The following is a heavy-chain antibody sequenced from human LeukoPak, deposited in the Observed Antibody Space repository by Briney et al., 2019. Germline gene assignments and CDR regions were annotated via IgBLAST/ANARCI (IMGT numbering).Heavy chain of an antibody. J-gene: IGHJ4*02. V-gene: IGHV3-30*02. D-gene: IGHD3-9*01. CDR3: ARGRYFDWTQRPQFDY. Sequence: GGSLRLSCAAPGFTFSAYGMHWVRQAPGKGLEWVALIRYDGSNKYYADSVKGRFTISRDNSKKTLYLQMNSLRTEDTALYYCARGRYFDWTQRPQFDYWGQGTLVTVSS. CDR1: GFTFSAYG. CDR2: IRYDGSNK.